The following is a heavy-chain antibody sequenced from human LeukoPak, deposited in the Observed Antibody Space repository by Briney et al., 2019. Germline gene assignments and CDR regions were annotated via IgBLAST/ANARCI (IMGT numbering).Heavy chain of an antibody. CDR1: GYTVTGYY. CDR3: ARGIYCSSTSCYTGGDY. D-gene: IGHD2-2*02. V-gene: IGHV1-18*04. J-gene: IGHJ4*02. Sequence: ASVKVSCKASGYTVTGYYMHWVRQAPGQGLEWMGWISAYNGNTNYAQKLRGRVTMTTDTSTSTAYMELRSLRSDDTAVYYCARGIYCSSTSCYTGGDYWGQGTLVTVSS. CDR2: ISAYNGNT.